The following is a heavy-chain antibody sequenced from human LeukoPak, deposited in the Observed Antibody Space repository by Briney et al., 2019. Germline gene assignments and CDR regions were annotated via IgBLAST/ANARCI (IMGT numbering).Heavy chain of an antibody. CDR2: ISATGNSK. CDR1: GFAFSNYA. D-gene: IGHD3-22*01. V-gene: IGHV3-23*01. Sequence: EPGGSLRLSCAASGFAFSNYAMSWVRQAPGKGLEWVSTISATGNSKYYADSVKGRFSTSRDAANSTLYLQVTSLRAEDPAVYYCAKDRDLYDSSNNFDFWGRGTLVTVSS. CDR3: AKDRDLYDSSNNFDF. J-gene: IGHJ4*02.